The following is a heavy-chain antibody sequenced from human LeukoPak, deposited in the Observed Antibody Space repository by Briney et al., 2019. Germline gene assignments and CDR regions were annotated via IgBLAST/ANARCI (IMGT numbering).Heavy chain of an antibody. D-gene: IGHD5-24*01. CDR2: ISYDGSNK. J-gene: IGHJ4*02. CDR3: ARDPRWLQCFDY. Sequence: GGSLRLSCAASGFTFSDYAAHWVRQAPGKGLEWVSIISYDGSNKEYADSVKGRFTISRDNSKNTLYLQINSLRVEDTAVYYCARDPRWLQCFDYWGQGTLVTVSS. V-gene: IGHV3-30-3*01. CDR1: GFTFSDYA.